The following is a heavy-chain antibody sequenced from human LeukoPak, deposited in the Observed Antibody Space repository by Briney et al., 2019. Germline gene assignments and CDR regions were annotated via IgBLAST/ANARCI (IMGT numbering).Heavy chain of an antibody. Sequence: GGSLRLSCAASGFTFSSYSMNWVRQAPGKGLEWVSSISSSSSYIYYADSVKGRFTISRDNAKNPLYLQMNSLRAEDTAVYYCARDRSPGNFDYWGQGTLVTVPS. V-gene: IGHV3-21*01. CDR1: GFTFSSYS. CDR2: ISSSSSYI. CDR3: ARDRSPGNFDY. D-gene: IGHD3-10*01. J-gene: IGHJ4*02.